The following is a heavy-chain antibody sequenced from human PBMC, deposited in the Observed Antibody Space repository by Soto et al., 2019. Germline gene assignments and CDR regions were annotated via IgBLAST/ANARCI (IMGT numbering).Heavy chain of an antibody. Sequence: QITLKESGPTLVKPTQPLTLTCTFSGFSPSTSGVGVGWIRQPPGKALEGLALIYWDNDQRYSPSLRSRLTITVATSNNQVVLTITNMDPVDTATYSCADRLETGICGTASCRGAFDVWGQGTMVTVSS. CDR1: GFSPSTSGVG. J-gene: IGHJ3*01. D-gene: IGHD2-2*01. V-gene: IGHV2-5*02. CDR3: ADRLETGICGTASCRGAFDV. CDR2: IYWDNDQ.